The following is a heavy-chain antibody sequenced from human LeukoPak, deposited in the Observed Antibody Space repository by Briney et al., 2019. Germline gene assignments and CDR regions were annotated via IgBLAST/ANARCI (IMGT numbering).Heavy chain of an antibody. V-gene: IGHV3-15*01. J-gene: IGHJ5*02. CDR2: SKSKTDGGTT. Sequence: PGGFLRLSCAGSGFTLSSAWMTWVRQAPGKGLEWVGLSKSKTDGGTTDYAAPVKGRFTISRDDSKNTLYLQMNSLKTEDTAVYYCAKYCISADCYANWFGPWGQGTLVTVSS. CDR3: AKYCISADCYANWFGP. D-gene: IGHD2-2*01. CDR1: GFTLSSAW.